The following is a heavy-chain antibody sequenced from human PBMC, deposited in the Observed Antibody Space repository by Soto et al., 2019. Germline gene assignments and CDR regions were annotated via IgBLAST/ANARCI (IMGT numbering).Heavy chain of an antibody. CDR2: IYYSGST. D-gene: IGHD1-7*01. CDR3: ARGPGTPFDY. V-gene: IGHV4-59*01. Sequence: SETLSLTSTVSGGSINNYYWSWIRQPPGKGLEWIGYIYYSGSTNYNPSLNSRVTISVDTSKNQFSLKLSSVTAADTAVYYCARGPGTPFDYWGQGTLVTVSS. J-gene: IGHJ4*02. CDR1: GGSINNYY.